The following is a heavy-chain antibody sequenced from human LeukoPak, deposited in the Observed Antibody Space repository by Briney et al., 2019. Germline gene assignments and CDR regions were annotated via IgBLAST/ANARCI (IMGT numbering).Heavy chain of an antibody. Sequence: GASVKVSCKASGYTFTSYGISWVRQAPGQGLEWMGWISAYNGNTNYAQKLQGRVTMTTDTSTSTAYMELRSLRSDDTAVYYCARDKGEYYYDSSGYRDAFDIWGQGTMVTVSS. CDR3: ARDKGEYYYDSSGYRDAFDI. CDR2: ISAYNGNT. CDR1: GYTFTSYG. J-gene: IGHJ3*02. D-gene: IGHD3-22*01. V-gene: IGHV1-18*01.